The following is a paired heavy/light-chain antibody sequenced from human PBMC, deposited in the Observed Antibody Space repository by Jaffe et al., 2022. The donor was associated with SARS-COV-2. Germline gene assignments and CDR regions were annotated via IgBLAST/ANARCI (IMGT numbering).Light chain of an antibody. J-gene: IGKJ4*01. Sequence: DIQMTQSPSSLSASVGDRVTITCQASQDISNYLNWYQQKPGKAPKLLIYDASNLETGVPSRFSGSGSGTDFTFTISSLQPEDIATYYCQQYDNLPFTFGGGTKVEIK. V-gene: IGKV1-33*01. CDR1: QDISNY. CDR3: QQYDNLPFT. CDR2: DAS.
Heavy chain of an antibody. Sequence: QVQLVESGGGLVKPGGSLRLSCAASGFTFSDYYMSWIRQAPGKGLEWVSYISSSGSTIYYADSVKGRFTISRDNAKNSLYLQMNSLRAEDTAVYYCARDRLRYYYDSSGYLGYFDYWGQGTLVTVSS. D-gene: IGHD3-22*01. J-gene: IGHJ4*02. CDR1: GFTFSDYY. CDR3: ARDRLRYYYDSSGYLGYFDY. CDR2: ISSSGSTI. V-gene: IGHV3-11*01.